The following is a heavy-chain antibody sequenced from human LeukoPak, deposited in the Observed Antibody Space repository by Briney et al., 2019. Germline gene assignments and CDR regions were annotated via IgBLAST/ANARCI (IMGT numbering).Heavy chain of an antibody. CDR2: INAGNGNT. Sequence: GASVKVSCKASGYTFTSYAMHWVRQAPGQRLEWMGWINAGNGNTKYSQKFQGRVTITRDTSASTAYMELSSLRSEDTAVYYCARGAALTGYYGWFDPWGQGTLVTVSS. CDR3: ARGAALTGYYGWFDP. D-gene: IGHD3-9*01. CDR1: GYTFTSYA. J-gene: IGHJ5*02. V-gene: IGHV1-3*01.